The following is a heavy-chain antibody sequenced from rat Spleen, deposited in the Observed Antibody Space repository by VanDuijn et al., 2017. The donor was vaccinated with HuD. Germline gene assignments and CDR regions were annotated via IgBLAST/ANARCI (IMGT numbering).Heavy chain of an antibody. J-gene: IGHJ2*01. CDR2: ISPSGTTT. CDR3: TREGLGVPYFDY. D-gene: IGHD5-1*01. Sequence: EVQLVASDGGLVQPGGSLTLSCAASGFTFSAYYLAWVRQAPTKGLEWVTSISPSGTTTYYRDSVKGRFTISRDNARSTLYLQMDSLRSEDTATYYCTREGLGVPYFDYWGQGVMVTVSS. V-gene: IGHV5-27*01. CDR1: GFTFSAYY.